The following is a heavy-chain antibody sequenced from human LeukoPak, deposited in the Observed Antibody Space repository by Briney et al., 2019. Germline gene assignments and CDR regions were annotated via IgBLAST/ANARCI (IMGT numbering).Heavy chain of an antibody. CDR1: GASINDYY. Sequence: SETLSLTCTVSGASINDYYWSWIRQPPGKGLEWLGYVSFIGRTKYNASLKSRVTISVDTSKNQFYLKLTPVFAADTAMYYCARDLFASGGYFDSWGQGTLVIVSS. D-gene: IGHD2-15*01. CDR2: VSFIGRT. V-gene: IGHV4-59*01. J-gene: IGHJ4*02. CDR3: ARDLFASGGYFDS.